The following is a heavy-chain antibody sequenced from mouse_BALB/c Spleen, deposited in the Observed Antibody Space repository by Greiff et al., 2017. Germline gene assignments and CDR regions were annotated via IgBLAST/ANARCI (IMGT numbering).Heavy chain of an antibody. CDR2: IYPGNSDT. D-gene: IGHD2-12*01. CDR1: GYTFTSYW. V-gene: IGHV1-5*01. Sequence: EVQGVESGTVLARPGASVKMSCKASGYTFTSYWMHWVKQRPGQGLEWIGAIYPGNSDTSYNQKFKGKAKLTAVTSTSTAYMELSSLTNEDSAVYYCTRPYSYDYYFDYWGQGTTLTVSS. CDR3: TRPYSYDYYFDY. J-gene: IGHJ2*01.